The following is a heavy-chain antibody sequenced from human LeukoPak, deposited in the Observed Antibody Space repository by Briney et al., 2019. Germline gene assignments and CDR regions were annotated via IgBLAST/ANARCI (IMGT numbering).Heavy chain of an antibody. CDR2: IYHSWST. J-gene: IGHJ4*02. CDR3: ARDFRVCSSGSCYSGPFDY. Sequence: SEALSLTCTVSGYSISSDYFWGWIRQSPGKGLEWIGSIYHSWSTYFNPSLKSRVTISVDTSKNQFSLKLSSVTAADTAVYYCARDFRVCSSGSCYSGPFDYWGQGTLVTVSS. D-gene: IGHD2-15*01. V-gene: IGHV4-38-2*02. CDR1: GYSISSDYF.